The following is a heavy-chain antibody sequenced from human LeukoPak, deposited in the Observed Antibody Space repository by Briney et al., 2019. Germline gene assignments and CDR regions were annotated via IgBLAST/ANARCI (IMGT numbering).Heavy chain of an antibody. CDR1: RFTFISYS. V-gene: IGHV3-21*01. CDR2: ISTSSSYI. Sequence: PGGSLRLSCAASRFTFISYSMTWVRQAPGKGLEWVSSISTSSSYIYYADSVKGRFTISRDNAKNSLYLQMNSLRAEDTAVYYCARGGYSGYDCDYWGQGTLVTVSS. CDR3: ARGGYSGYDCDY. D-gene: IGHD5-12*01. J-gene: IGHJ4*02.